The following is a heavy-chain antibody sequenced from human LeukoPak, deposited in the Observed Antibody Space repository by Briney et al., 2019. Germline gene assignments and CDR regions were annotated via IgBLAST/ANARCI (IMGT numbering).Heavy chain of an antibody. CDR3: AKDLGTDGYNLDY. V-gene: IGHV3-30*18. D-gene: IGHD5-24*01. CDR2: ISYDGSNK. CDR1: GFTFSSYG. Sequence: GGSLRLSCAASGFTFSSYGMHWVRQAPGKGLEWVAVISYDGSNKYYADSVKGRFTISRDNSKNTLYLQMNSLRAEDTAVYYCAKDLGTDGYNLDYWGQGTLVTVSS. J-gene: IGHJ4*02.